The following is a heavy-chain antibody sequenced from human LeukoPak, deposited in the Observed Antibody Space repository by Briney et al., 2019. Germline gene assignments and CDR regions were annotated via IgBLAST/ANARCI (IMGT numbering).Heavy chain of an antibody. Sequence: GGSLRLSCAASGFTFSSYAMNWVRQAPGKGPEWVSYIDARSGITYYADSVQGRFTISRDNAKESVFLQMSSLRVDDTAVYYCARTYDFGRGPPGDAFDNWGPGTWVTVSS. D-gene: IGHD3-3*01. CDR2: IDARSGIT. CDR1: GFTFSSYA. V-gene: IGHV3-48*01. J-gene: IGHJ3*02. CDR3: ARTYDFGRGPPGDAFDN.